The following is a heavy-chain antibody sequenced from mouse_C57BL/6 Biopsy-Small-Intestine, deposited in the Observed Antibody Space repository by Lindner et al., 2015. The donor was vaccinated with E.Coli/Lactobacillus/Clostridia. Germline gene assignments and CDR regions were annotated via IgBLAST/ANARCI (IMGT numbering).Heavy chain of an antibody. V-gene: IGHV1-79*01. Sequence: SVKVSCKASGGTFNNYAINWVRQAPGQGLEWIGGIITTFGTANYAQKFQGRVTITADASTSTAYMELSSLRSEDTAVYYCARRQGVKFVYYFDYWGQGTLVTVSS. CDR2: IITTFGTA. J-gene: IGHJ2*01. CDR3: ARRQGVKFVYYFDY. CDR1: GGTFNNYA. D-gene: IGHD3-2*01.